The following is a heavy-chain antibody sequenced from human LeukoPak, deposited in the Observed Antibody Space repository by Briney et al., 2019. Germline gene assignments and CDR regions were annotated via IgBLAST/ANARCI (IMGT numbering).Heavy chain of an antibody. V-gene: IGHV4-59*12. J-gene: IGHJ4*02. CDR1: GGSISSYY. D-gene: IGHD3-10*01. CDR2: IYYSGST. CDR3: ARAGGLFFDY. Sequence: SETLSLTCGVSGGSISSYYWSWIRQPPGKGLEWIGYIYYSGSTKYNPSLKSRVTISVDTSKNQFSLKLSSVTAADTAVYYCARAGGLFFDYWGQGTLVTVSS.